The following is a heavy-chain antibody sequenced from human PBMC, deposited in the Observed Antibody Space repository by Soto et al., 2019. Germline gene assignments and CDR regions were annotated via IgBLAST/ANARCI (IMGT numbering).Heavy chain of an antibody. CDR1: GGSFSSYY. Sequence: SETLSLTCAVYGGSFSSYYWGWIRQPPGKGLEWIGSIYYSGSTYYNPSLKSRVTISVDTSKNQFSLKLSSVTAADTAVYYCARDYYGSGSYYPAWFDPWGQGTLVTVSS. CDR2: IYYSGST. D-gene: IGHD3-10*01. V-gene: IGHV4-39*07. J-gene: IGHJ5*02. CDR3: ARDYYGSGSYYPAWFDP.